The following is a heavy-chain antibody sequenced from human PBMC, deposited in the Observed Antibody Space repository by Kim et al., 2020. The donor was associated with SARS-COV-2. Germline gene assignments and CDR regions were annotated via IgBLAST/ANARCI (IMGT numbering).Heavy chain of an antibody. J-gene: IGHJ5*02. V-gene: IGHV4-34*01. Sequence: SETLSLTCAVYGGSFSGYYWSWIRQPPGKGLEWIGEINHSGSTNYNPSLKSRVTISVDTSKNQFSLKLSSVTAADTAVYYCARDVAVPAAIIGFDPWGQG. CDR2: INHSGST. D-gene: IGHD2-2*02. CDR1: GGSFSGYY. CDR3: ARDVAVPAAIIGFDP.